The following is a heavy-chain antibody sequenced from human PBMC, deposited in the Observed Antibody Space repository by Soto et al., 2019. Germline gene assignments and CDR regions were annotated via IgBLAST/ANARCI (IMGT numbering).Heavy chain of an antibody. CDR2: MNPNSGNT. J-gene: IGHJ4*02. Sequence: ASLKVSCKSSGYTFTRYDINWVRQATGQGLEWMGWMNPNSGNTGYVQKFPXRVTITWDMSTSTAYMELSSLRSEDTAVYYCAAANNTSPFDYWGQGTLVTVSS. CDR1: GYTFTRYD. D-gene: IGHD1-26*01. V-gene: IGHV1-8*03. CDR3: AAANNTSPFDY.